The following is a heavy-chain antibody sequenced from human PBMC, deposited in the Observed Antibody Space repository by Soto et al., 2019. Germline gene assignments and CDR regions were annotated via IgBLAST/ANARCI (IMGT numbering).Heavy chain of an antibody. J-gene: IGHJ6*02. D-gene: IGHD2-21*02. V-gene: IGHV1-18*01. Sequence: QVHLVQSGAEVKKPGASVKVSCKTSGYTFTRYGISWVRQAPGQGLEWMGWISGYDGRTNFAQKVQDRVTMTTDTSTCTVYMELRSLSSDDTAVYYCAREGDVPYYYYGMDVWGQGTTVTVSS. CDR1: GYTFTRYG. CDR2: ISGYDGRT. CDR3: AREGDVPYYYYGMDV.